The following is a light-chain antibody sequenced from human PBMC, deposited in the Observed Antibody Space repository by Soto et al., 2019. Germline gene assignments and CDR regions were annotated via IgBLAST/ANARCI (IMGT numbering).Light chain of an antibody. J-gene: IGLJ1*01. V-gene: IGLV2-8*01. CDR3: SSYAGTNNRYV. Sequence: QSALTQPPSASGSPGQSVTISCTGTGSDIGGYNFVSWYQQHPGKVPKLILYEVNKRPSGVPDRFSGSKSGNTASLTVSGLQADDEADYYCSSYAGTNNRYVFGTGTK. CDR1: GSDIGGYNF. CDR2: EVN.